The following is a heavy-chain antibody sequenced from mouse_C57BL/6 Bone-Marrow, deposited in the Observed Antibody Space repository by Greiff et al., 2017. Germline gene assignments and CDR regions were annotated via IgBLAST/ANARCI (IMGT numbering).Heavy chain of an antibody. CDR1: GYTFTSYG. CDR2: IYPRSGNT. CDR3: ARQATDY. D-gene: IGHD1-1*01. Sequence: VQRVESGAELARPGASVKLSCKASGYTFTSYGISWVKQRTGQGLEWIGEIYPRSGNTYYNEKFKGKATLTADKSSSTAYMELRSLTSEDSAVYFCARQATDYWGQGTTLTVSS. V-gene: IGHV1-81*01. J-gene: IGHJ2*01.